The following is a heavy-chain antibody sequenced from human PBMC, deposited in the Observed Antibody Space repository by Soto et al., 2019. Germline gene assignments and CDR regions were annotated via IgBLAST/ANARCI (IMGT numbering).Heavy chain of an antibody. J-gene: IGHJ4*02. CDR3: ARGRSTDY. CDR2: IKEDGSDN. CDR1: GFTFEKYW. Sequence: DVQLLESWGALVQPGESLRLSCAASGFTFEKYWMTWARQAPGKGLELVANIKEDGSDNTYVDSVKGRFTVSRDNTKDFLFLQMSSLRDEDTAVYYCARGRSTDYWGQGTLVIVSS. V-gene: IGHV3-7*01.